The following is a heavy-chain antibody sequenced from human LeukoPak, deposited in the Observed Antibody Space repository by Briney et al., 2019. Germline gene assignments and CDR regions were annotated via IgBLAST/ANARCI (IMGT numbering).Heavy chain of an antibody. V-gene: IGHV1-18*01. Sequence: ASVKVSCKASGYIFTSYGINWVRQAPGQGLEWMGWISAYNGNTNYAKKLQGRVTMTTDTSTSTADMELRSLRSDDTAMYYCARAVGMSGFDIWGQGTMVTVS. CDR1: GYIFTSYG. CDR2: ISAYNGNT. D-gene: IGHD3-3*01. CDR3: ARAVGMSGFDI. J-gene: IGHJ3*02.